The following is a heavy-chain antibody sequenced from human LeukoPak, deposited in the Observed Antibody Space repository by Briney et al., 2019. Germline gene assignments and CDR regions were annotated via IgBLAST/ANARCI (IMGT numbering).Heavy chain of an antibody. V-gene: IGHV3-30*18. Sequence: GGSLRLSCAASGFTFSSYGMHWVRQAPGKGLEWVAVISYDGSNKYYADSVKGRFTISRDNSKNTLYLQMSSLRGEDTAVYYCAKGRIGAAGLDYWGQGTLVTVSS. CDR3: AKGRIGAAGLDY. D-gene: IGHD6-13*01. CDR2: ISYDGSNK. J-gene: IGHJ4*02. CDR1: GFTFSSYG.